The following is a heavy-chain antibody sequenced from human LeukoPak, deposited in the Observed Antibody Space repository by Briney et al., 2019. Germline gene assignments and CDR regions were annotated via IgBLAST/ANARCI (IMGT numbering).Heavy chain of an antibody. D-gene: IGHD1-26*01. CDR1: GGSISSYY. J-gene: IGHJ4*02. V-gene: IGHV4-59*01. Sequence: SSETLSLTCTVSGGSISSYYWSWIRQPPGKGLEWIGYIYYSGSTNYNPSLESRVTISVDTSKNQFSLKLSSVTAADTAVYYCARAVLPVGATGYYFDYWGQGTLVTVSS. CDR2: IYYSGST. CDR3: ARAVLPVGATGYYFDY.